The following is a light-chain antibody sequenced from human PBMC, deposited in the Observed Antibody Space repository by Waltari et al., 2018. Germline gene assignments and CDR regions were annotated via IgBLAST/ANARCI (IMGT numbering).Light chain of an antibody. CDR3: ATWDDSLRTPL. V-gene: IGLV1-47*03. Sequence: QSVLTQPPSASGTPGQRVTISCSGSSSDIEGSYVYWYQQFPGAAPKLLIYRNNQRPSGVPGGLSGSNFCSSASLAISGLWSYDEADYYCATWDDSLRTPLFGGGTKLTVL. CDR2: RNN. CDR1: SSDIEGSY. J-gene: IGLJ3*02.